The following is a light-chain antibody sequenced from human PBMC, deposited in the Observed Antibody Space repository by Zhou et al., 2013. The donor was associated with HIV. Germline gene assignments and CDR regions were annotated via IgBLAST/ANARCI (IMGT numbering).Light chain of an antibody. V-gene: IGLV2-14*03. Sequence: QSALTQPASVSGSPGQSITISCTGTSSDVGGYNYVSWYQQHPGKAPKLMIYDVSNRPSGVSNRFSGSKSGNTASLTISGLQAEDKADYYCSSYTSNSTPFVVFGGGTKLTVL. CDR2: DVS. J-gene: IGLJ2*01. CDR1: SSDVGGYNY. CDR3: SSYTSNSTPFVV.